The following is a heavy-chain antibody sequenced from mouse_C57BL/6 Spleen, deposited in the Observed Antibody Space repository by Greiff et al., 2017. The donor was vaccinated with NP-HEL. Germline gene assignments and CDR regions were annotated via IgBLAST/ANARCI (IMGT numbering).Heavy chain of an antibody. V-gene: IGHV14-4*01. CDR2: IDPENGDT. Sequence: EVQLQQSGAELVRPGASVKLSCTASGFNIKDDYMHWVKQRPEQGLEWIGWIDPENGDTEYASKFQGKATITADTSSNTAYLQLSSLTSEDTAVYYCTSDYDGWYFDVWGTGTTVTVSS. CDR1: GFNIKDDY. J-gene: IGHJ1*03. CDR3: TSDYDGWYFDV. D-gene: IGHD2-4*01.